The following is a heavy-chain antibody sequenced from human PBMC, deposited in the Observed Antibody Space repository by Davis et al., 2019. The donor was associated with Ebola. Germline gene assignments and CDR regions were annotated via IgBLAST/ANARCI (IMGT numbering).Heavy chain of an antibody. CDR1: GFTFSSYS. V-gene: IGHV3-21*01. CDR3: ARGIRHYYGDYGGRLFDY. J-gene: IGHJ4*02. D-gene: IGHD4-17*01. Sequence: PGGSLRLSCAASGFTFSSYSMNWVRQAPGKGLEWVSSISSSSSYIYYADSVKGRFTISRDNAKNSLYLQMNSLRAEDTAVYYCARGIRHYYGDYGGRLFDYWGQGTLVTVSS. CDR2: ISSSSSYI.